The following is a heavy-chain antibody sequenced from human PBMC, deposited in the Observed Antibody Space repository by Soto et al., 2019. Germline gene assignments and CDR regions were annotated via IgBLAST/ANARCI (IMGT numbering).Heavy chain of an antibody. Sequence: GGSLRLSCAASGFTFSSYSMNWVRQAPGKGLEWVSSISSSSSYIYYADSVKGRFTISRDNAKNSLYLQMNSLRAEDTAVYYCARAGRELLTFLYWGQGTLVTVSS. J-gene: IGHJ4*02. CDR1: GFTFSSYS. CDR2: ISSSSSYI. V-gene: IGHV3-21*01. CDR3: ARAGRELLTFLY. D-gene: IGHD1-26*01.